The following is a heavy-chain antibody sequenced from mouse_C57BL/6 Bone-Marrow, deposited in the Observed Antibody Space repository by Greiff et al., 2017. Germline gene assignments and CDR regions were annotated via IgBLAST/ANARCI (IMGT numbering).Heavy chain of an antibody. CDR1: GFNIKDDY. CDR2: IDPENGDT. D-gene: IGHD1-1*01. CDR3: TTPYYGSSYEAY. V-gene: IGHV14-4*01. J-gene: IGHJ3*01. Sequence: EVQGVESGAELVRPGASVKLSCTASGFNIKDDYMHWVKQRPEQGLEWIGWIDPENGDTEYASKFQGKATITADTSSNTAYLQLSSLTSEDTAVYYCTTPYYGSSYEAYWGQGTLVTVSA.